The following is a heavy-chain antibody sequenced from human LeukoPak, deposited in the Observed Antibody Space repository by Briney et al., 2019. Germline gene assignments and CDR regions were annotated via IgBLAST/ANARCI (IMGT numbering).Heavy chain of an antibody. J-gene: IGHJ4*02. CDR1: GDSVSSNSAT. Sequence: SQTLSLTFAISGDSVSSNSATWNWIRQSPSRGLEWLGRTYYKSKWHSYYAVSVKSRIILNPDTSKNQFSLQLNSVTPEDTAVYFCARGLDTAIAYWGQGTLVTVSS. D-gene: IGHD5-18*01. CDR2: TYYKSKWHS. V-gene: IGHV6-1*01. CDR3: ARGLDTAIAY.